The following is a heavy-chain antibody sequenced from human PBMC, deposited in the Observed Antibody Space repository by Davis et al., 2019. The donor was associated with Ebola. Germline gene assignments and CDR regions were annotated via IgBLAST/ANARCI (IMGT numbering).Heavy chain of an antibody. CDR1: GGSFSGYY. V-gene: IGHV4-34*01. D-gene: IGHD6-13*01. CDR2: INHSGST. Sequence: SETLSLTCAVYGGSFSGYYWSWIRQPPGKGLEWIGEINHSGSTNYNPSLKGRVTISIDTSKNQFSLKLSSVTAADTAVYYCARVGGLYSRARYFDYWGQGTLVTVSS. CDR3: ARVGGLYSRARYFDY. J-gene: IGHJ4*02.